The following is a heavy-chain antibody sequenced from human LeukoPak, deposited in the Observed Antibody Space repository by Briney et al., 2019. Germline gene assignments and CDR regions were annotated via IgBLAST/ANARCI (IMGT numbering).Heavy chain of an antibody. CDR3: TGPPA. V-gene: IGHV3-15*01. Sequence: TGGSLRRSCAASGLGVSDAWTSWFRQPPGKGPEWGGRIKRTTDGRTTEYAASVKGRFPTSRDDAKNTLYLQMNRLKTEDTAVYYCTGPPAWGRGTLVIVSS. CDR1: GLGVSDAW. J-gene: IGHJ5*02. CDR2: IKRTTDGRTT.